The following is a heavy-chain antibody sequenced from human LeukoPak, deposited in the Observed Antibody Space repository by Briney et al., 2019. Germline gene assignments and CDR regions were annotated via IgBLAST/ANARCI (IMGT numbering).Heavy chain of an antibody. V-gene: IGHV1-69*01. D-gene: IGHD3-10*01. J-gene: IGHJ4*02. Sequence: SVKVSCKASGGTFSSYAISWVRQAPGQGLEWMGGIIPIFGTANYAQKFQGRVTITADESTSTAYMELSSLRSEDTAVYYCASSGGSGSYLSAGYFDYWGQGTLVTASS. CDR1: GGTFSSYA. CDR2: IIPIFGTA. CDR3: ASSGGSGSYLSAGYFDY.